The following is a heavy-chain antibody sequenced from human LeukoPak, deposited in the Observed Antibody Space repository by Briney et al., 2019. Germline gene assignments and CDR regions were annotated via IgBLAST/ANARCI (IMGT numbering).Heavy chain of an antibody. CDR1: GFSFSSYS. CDR3: AKGGEQWLVRWVYY. Sequence: PGGSLRLSCAGSGFSFSSYSMNWVRQAPGKGLEWVSSITSSNNYIYYADSMKGRFTISRDNAKNSLYLQMNSLRAEDTAVYYCAKGGEQWLVRWVYYWGQGTLVTVSS. V-gene: IGHV3-21*04. CDR2: ITSSNNYI. J-gene: IGHJ4*02. D-gene: IGHD6-19*01.